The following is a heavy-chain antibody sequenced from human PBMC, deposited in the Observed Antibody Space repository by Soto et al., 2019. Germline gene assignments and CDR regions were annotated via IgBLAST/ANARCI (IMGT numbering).Heavy chain of an antibody. Sequence: QVLLVESGGGVVQPGSSLRLSCAASGFSFTGHGMHWVRQAPGKGLEWVALIYYDGSDEYYADSVKGRFSISRDNSKNMLYLKMISLRVEDTAVYYCASDRGSTPSQMRRVPGTYFDFWGQGTLVTVSS. CDR3: ASDRGSTPSQMRRVPGTYFDF. D-gene: IGHD3-16*01. V-gene: IGHV3-33*01. CDR2: IYYDGSDE. CDR1: GFSFTGHG. J-gene: IGHJ4*02.